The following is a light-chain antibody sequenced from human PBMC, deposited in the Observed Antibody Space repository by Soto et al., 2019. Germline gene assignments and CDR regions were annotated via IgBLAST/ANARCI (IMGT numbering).Light chain of an antibody. CDR3: SSYTTSSTPVV. CDR1: SSDVGGYNY. Sequence: QSALTQPASVSGSPGQSITISCTGTSSDVGGYNYVSWYQQHPGKGPKLMIYEVSNRPSGVSNRFSGSKSGNTASLTISGLQAEDEADYYCSSYTTSSTPVVFGGGTKL. J-gene: IGLJ2*01. CDR2: EVS. V-gene: IGLV2-14*01.